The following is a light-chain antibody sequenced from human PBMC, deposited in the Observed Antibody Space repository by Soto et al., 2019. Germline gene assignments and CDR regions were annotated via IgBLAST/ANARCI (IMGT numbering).Light chain of an antibody. CDR1: SSDVGSYNL. Sequence: QSALTQPASVSGSPGQSITISCTGTSSDVGSYNLVSWYQQHPGKAPKLMIYEVTQRPSGVANRFSGSKSGNTASLTISGRQAEDEADYYCCSYAPSSTYVFGPGTKVTVL. J-gene: IGLJ1*01. CDR3: CSYAPSSTYV. V-gene: IGLV2-23*02. CDR2: EVT.